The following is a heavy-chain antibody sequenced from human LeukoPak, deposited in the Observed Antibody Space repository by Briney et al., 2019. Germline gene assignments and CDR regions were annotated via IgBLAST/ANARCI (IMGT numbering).Heavy chain of an antibody. CDR1: GGSISSYY. V-gene: IGHV4-4*07. J-gene: IGHJ3*02. CDR2: IYTSGST. Sequence: PSETLSLTCTDPGGSISSYYWSWIRQPAGKGLEWIGRIYTSGSTKYNPSLKSRVTMGVDTSKNQFSLKLSSVSAADTAVYYCARDGYCTNGVCTGGAFDIWGQGTMVTVSS. D-gene: IGHD2-8*01. CDR3: ARDGYCTNGVCTGGAFDI.